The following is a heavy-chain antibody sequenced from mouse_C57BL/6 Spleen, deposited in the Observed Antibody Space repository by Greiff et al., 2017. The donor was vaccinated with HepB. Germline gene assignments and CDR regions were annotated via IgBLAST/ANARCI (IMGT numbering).Heavy chain of an antibody. V-gene: IGHV1-9*01. D-gene: IGHD1-1*01. Sequence: QVQLKESGAELMKPGASVKLSCKATGYTFTGYWIEWVKQRPGHGLEWIGEILPGSGSTNSNEKFKGKATFTADTSSNPAYMQLSSLTTEDSAIYYGARRYYGSSEGFAYWGQGTLVTVSA. CDR3: ARRYYGSSEGFAY. CDR2: ILPGSGST. CDR1: GYTFTGYW. J-gene: IGHJ3*01.